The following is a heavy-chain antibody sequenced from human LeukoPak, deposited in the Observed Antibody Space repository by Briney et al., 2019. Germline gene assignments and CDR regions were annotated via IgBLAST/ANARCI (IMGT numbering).Heavy chain of an antibody. J-gene: IGHJ5*02. CDR2: INPNSGGT. Sequence: ASVKVSCKASGYTFTGYYMHWVRQAPGQGLEWMGWINPNSGGTNYAQKLQGRVTMTTDTSTSTAYMELRSLRSDDTAVYYCARVPSPSVVPAASTGRFDPWGQGTLVTVSS. CDR1: GYTFTGYY. V-gene: IGHV1-2*02. CDR3: ARVPSPSVVPAASTGRFDP. D-gene: IGHD2-2*01.